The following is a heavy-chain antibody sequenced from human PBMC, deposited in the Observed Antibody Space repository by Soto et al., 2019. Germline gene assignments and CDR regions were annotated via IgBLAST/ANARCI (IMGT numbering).Heavy chain of an antibody. CDR1: GVSVSNSNYY. Sequence: SETLSLTCPVSGVSVSNSNYYLGWIRPSPGKGLEWIGSVYYRGRSYSKSSVKSRVTISVDTSKNQFSLNLNSVTASDTAVYYCVSQRTSVLTQAYFDYWGPGALVTVS. CDR2: VYYRGRS. D-gene: IGHD2-8*01. V-gene: IGHV4-39*01. CDR3: VSQRTSVLTQAYFDY. J-gene: IGHJ4*02.